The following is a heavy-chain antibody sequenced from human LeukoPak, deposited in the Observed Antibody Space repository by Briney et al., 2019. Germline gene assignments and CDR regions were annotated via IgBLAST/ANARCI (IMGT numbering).Heavy chain of an antibody. Sequence: LETLSLTCTDSGVSISRYYWSWIRQPAGKGLEWIGRIYSSGTTNYNPSLKSRVTMSVDTSKNQLSLRLSSVTAADTAVYYCARDGRDCSGGSCFDWGQGTLVTVSS. D-gene: IGHD2-15*01. V-gene: IGHV4-4*07. CDR3: ARDGRDCSGGSCFD. CDR1: GVSISRYY. J-gene: IGHJ4*02. CDR2: IYSSGTT.